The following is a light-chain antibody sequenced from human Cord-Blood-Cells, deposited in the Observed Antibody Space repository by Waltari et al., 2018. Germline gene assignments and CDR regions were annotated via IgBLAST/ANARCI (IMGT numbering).Light chain of an antibody. CDR1: SSDVGGYNY. J-gene: IGLJ2*01. CDR2: EVS. Sequence: QSALTQPASVSGSPGQSITISCTGTSSDVGGYNYVSWYQQHPGKAPKLMIYEVSNRASGVSSRCSGSKAGNTASLTISGLQAEDEADYYCSSYTSSSTLDVVFGGGTKRTGL. V-gene: IGLV2-14*01. CDR3: SSYTSSSTLDVV.